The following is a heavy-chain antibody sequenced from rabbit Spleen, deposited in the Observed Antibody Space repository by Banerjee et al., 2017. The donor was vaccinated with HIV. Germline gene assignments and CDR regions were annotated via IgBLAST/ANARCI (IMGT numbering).Heavy chain of an antibody. D-gene: IGHD1-1*01. CDR2: IYGATGSSA. CDR3: ARDTSSSFSSYGMDL. J-gene: IGHJ6*01. V-gene: IGHV1S45*01. CDR1: GFSFSSHLY. Sequence: QQQLEESGGDLVKPEGSLTLTCTASGFSFSSHLYMCWVRQAPGKGLELIACIYGATGSSAWYANEAKGRFTISKASSTTVTLQMTSLTAAGTATFFCARDTSSSFSSYGMDLWGPGTLGTV.